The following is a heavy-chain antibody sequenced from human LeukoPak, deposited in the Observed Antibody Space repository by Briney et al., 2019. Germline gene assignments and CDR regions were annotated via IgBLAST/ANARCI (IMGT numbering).Heavy chain of an antibody. CDR2: IYYSGTT. CDR1: GGSINDYY. V-gene: IGHV4-59*08. D-gene: IGHD6-13*01. CDR3: AGGYSSSWYKC. Sequence: ASETLSLTCTVSGGSINDYYWSWIRQPPGEGLEWIGNIYYSGTTSYNPSLKSRVTISVDTSKNQFSLKLSSVTAADTAVYYCAGGYSSSWYKCWGQGTLVTVSS. J-gene: IGHJ1*01.